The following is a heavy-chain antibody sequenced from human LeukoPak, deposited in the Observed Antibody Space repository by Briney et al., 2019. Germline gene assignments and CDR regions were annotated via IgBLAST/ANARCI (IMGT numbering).Heavy chain of an antibody. CDR2: ISRTGTTI. V-gene: IGHV3-48*01. CDR1: GFTFNSYT. J-gene: IGHJ4*02. D-gene: IGHD5-12*01. CDR3: ARDLGSRGHGLLV. Sequence: GGSLRLSCAASGFTFNSYTMNWVRQAPGKGLEWISYISRTGTTIYYADSVKGRFTISRDNAKNSLYLQMNSLRSEDTGLYFCARDLGSRGHGLLVWGQGTLLTVSS.